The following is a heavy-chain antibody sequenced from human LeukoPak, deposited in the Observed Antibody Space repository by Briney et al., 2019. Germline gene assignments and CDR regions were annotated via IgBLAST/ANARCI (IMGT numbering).Heavy chain of an antibody. CDR2: LSNSGDST. J-gene: IGHJ4*02. V-gene: IGHV3-23*01. CDR1: GFTFSSYA. Sequence: GGSLRLSCAASGFTFSSYAMNWVRQAPGKGLEWVSVLSNSGDSTYYADSVKGRFTISRDNSKNTLYLQMNSLRAEDTALYYCTKAGSCNSSGCYFGPDYWGQGTLVTVSS. CDR3: TKAGSCNSSGCYFGPDY. D-gene: IGHD2-2*01.